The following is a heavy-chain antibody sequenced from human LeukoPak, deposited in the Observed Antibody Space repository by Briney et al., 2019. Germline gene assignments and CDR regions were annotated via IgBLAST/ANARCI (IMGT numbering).Heavy chain of an antibody. CDR3: AKSYDYVWGSYRD. D-gene: IGHD3-16*02. Sequence: PSETLSLTCAVYGGSFSGYYWSWIRQPPGKGLEWIGEINHSGSTNYNPSLKSRVTISVDTSKNQFSLKLSSVTAADTAVYYCAKSYDYVWGSYRDWGQGTLVTVSS. CDR1: GGSFSGYY. V-gene: IGHV4-34*01. J-gene: IGHJ4*02. CDR2: INHSGST.